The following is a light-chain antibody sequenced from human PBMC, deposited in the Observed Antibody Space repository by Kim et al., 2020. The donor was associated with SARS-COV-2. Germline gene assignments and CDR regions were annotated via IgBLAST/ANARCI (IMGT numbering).Light chain of an antibody. CDR2: DTS. CDR3: QQRGHWPLT. V-gene: IGKV3-11*01. Sequence: LSPGEGATLSCRASQSVSGSLAWYQQKPGQAPRLLIYDTSNRGTGIPARFSGSGSGTDFTLTISSLEPEDFAIYYCQQRGHWPLTFGGGTKVDIK. CDR1: QSVSGS. J-gene: IGKJ4*01.